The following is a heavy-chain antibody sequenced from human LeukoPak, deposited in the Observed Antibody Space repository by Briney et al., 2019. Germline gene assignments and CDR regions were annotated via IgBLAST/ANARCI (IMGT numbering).Heavy chain of an antibody. D-gene: IGHD3-3*01. J-gene: IGHJ4*02. CDR1: GFTFSSYA. V-gene: IGHV3-74*01. CDR3: AREGYDFWSGYRFDY. Sequence: GGSLRLSCAASGFTFSSYAMSWVRQAPGKGLVWVSRINTDGSSTSYADSVKGRFTISRDNAKNTLYLQMNSLRAEDTAVYYCAREGYDFWSGYRFDYWGQGTLVTVSS. CDR2: INTDGSST.